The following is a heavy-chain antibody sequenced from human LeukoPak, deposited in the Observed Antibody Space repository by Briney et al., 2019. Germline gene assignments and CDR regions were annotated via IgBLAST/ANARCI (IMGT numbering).Heavy chain of an antibody. Sequence: GGSLRLSCAASGFTFSDYGMHWLRQAPGKGLEWVAVISWNGGEEHYGNSVRGRFTISRDNSKNMVYLQVNSLRVEDTAVYYCAKEQGYTGWLTTGHWGQGALVTVSS. CDR1: GFTFSDYG. CDR2: ISWNGGEE. D-gene: IGHD6-19*01. J-gene: IGHJ4*02. CDR3: AKEQGYTGWLTTGH. V-gene: IGHV3-30*18.